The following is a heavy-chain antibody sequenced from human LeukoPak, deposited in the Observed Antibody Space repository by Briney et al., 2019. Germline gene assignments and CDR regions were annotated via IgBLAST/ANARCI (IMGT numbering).Heavy chain of an antibody. CDR2: ISGSGGST. V-gene: IGHV3-23*01. D-gene: IGHD3-10*01. CDR1: GFTFSSYA. Sequence: PGGSLRLSCAASGFTFSSYAMSWVRQAPGKGLEWVSAISGSGGSTYYADSVKGRFTISRDNSKNTLYLQMNSLRAEDTAVYYCAKASVSGGGSGRKRYYYYMDVWGKGTTVTVSS. CDR3: AKASVSGGGSGRKRYYYYMDV. J-gene: IGHJ6*03.